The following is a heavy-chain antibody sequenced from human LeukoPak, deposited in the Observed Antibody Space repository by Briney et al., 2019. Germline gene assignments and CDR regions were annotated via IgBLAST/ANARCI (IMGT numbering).Heavy chain of an antibody. Sequence: ASVKVSCKASGYTFTGYYMHWVRQAPGQGLEWMGWINPNSGGTNYAQKFQSRVTMTRDTSISTAYMELSRLRSDDTAVYYCARGRGQSDCYYFDYWGQGTLVTVSS. CDR3: ARGRGQSDCYYFDY. J-gene: IGHJ4*02. D-gene: IGHD2-21*02. V-gene: IGHV1-2*02. CDR2: INPNSGGT. CDR1: GYTFTGYY.